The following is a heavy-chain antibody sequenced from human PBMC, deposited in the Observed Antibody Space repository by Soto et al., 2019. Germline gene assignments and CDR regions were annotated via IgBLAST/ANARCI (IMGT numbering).Heavy chain of an antibody. Sequence: SETLSLTCVVYGGSFSDYYWSWIRQPPGKGLEWIGEINHGGSTNYNPSLKSRVTISVDTSKSQFSLKLSSVTAADTAVYFCARQSGTYYGAVDIWGQGTMVT. CDR3: ARQSGTYYGAVDI. D-gene: IGHD1-26*01. CDR2: INHGGST. CDR1: GGSFSDYY. J-gene: IGHJ3*02. V-gene: IGHV4-34*01.